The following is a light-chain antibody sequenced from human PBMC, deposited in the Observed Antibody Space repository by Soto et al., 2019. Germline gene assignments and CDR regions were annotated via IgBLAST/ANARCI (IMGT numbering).Light chain of an antibody. CDR2: EVT. V-gene: IGLV2-8*01. CDR1: SSDVGGYNY. CDR3: SSYVGTNTYV. Sequence: QSALTQPPSASGSPGQSVTISCTGTSSDVGGYNYVSWYQQHPGKAPKLLIYEVTKRPSGVPERFSGSKTGNTASLTVSGLRAEDEADYYCSSYVGTNTYVFGTGTKLTVL. J-gene: IGLJ1*01.